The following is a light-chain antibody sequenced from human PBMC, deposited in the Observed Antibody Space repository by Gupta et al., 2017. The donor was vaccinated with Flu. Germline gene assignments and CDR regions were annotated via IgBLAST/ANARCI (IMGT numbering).Light chain of an antibody. J-gene: IGKJ2*01. CDR1: QSVSRRF. V-gene: IGKV3-20*01. CDR3: QQYGSSPGT. CDR2: GAS. Sequence: EIVLTQSLGTLSLSPGERATLPCRPCQSVSRRFLAWYQQKRGQAPRLLMYGASSRANGIPDRFSGSGSGTDFILTISTLEPEDLAVYYCQQYGSSPGTFGQGTKLEIK.